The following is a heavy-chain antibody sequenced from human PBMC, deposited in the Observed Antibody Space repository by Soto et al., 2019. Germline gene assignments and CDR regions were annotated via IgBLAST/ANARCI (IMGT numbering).Heavy chain of an antibody. D-gene: IGHD4-17*01. J-gene: IGHJ4*02. CDR3: ARNYGGASGVND. V-gene: IGHV3-11*05. CDR2: VNSLGTYT. CDR1: GFTFSDSY. Sequence: VQLVESGGGLVKPGGPLRLSCAASGFTFSDSYMSWIRQSPGKGMEWLSYVNSLGTYTKYADSVRGRFTISRDNAQNSLYLEMTSLTVDDTAVYYCARNYGGASGVNDWGQGTQVTVSS.